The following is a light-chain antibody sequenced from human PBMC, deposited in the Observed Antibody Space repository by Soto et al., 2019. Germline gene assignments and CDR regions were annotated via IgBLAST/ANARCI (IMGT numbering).Light chain of an antibody. J-gene: IGLJ1*01. Sequence: QSALTQPASVSGSPGQSITISCTGTSSGVGGYIYVSWYQQHPGKAPKLMIYDVNNRPSGVSNRFSGSKSGNTASLTISGLQTEDEADYYCVSYTTSTSYVFXSGTKVTVL. CDR1: SSGVGGYIY. CDR3: VSYTTSTSYV. CDR2: DVN. V-gene: IGLV2-14*03.